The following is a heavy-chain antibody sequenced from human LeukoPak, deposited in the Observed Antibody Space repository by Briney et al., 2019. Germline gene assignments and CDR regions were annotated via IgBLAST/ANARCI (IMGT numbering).Heavy chain of an antibody. CDR2: IYNSGST. Sequence: SETLSLTCTVSGGSISSYYWNWIRQPPGKGLEWIGYIYNSGSTNYNPSLKSRVTISVDTSKNQFSLKLSSVTAADTAVYYCARGYCSGGSCYSVGYFDYWGQGTLVTVSS. J-gene: IGHJ4*02. D-gene: IGHD2-15*01. V-gene: IGHV4-59*01. CDR1: GGSISSYY. CDR3: ARGYCSGGSCYSVGYFDY.